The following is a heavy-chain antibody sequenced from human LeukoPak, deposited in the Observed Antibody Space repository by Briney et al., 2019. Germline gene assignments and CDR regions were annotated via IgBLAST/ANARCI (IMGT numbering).Heavy chain of an antibody. CDR1: GYTFTSYG. D-gene: IGHD1-26*01. CDR2: ISAYNGNT. CDR3: ARKSGSYELDAFDI. Sequence: GASVKVSCKASGYTFTSYGISWVRQAPGQGLEWMGWISAYNGNTNYAQKLQGRVTMTTDTSTSTAYMELRSLRSDDTAVYYCARKSGSYELDAFDIWGQGTMVTVSS. V-gene: IGHV1-18*01. J-gene: IGHJ3*02.